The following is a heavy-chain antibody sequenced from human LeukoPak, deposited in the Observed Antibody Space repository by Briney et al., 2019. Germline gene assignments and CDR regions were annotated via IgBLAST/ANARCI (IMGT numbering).Heavy chain of an antibody. CDR3: ARPGGGSYCSGGSCYDY. CDR1: GFTVTSNY. CDR2: IDRGGSK. V-gene: IGHV3-66*04. D-gene: IGHD2-15*01. Sequence: PGGSLRLSCAASGFTVTSNYMNWVRQAPGKGLEWVSVIDRGGSKYYADAGKGRFTISRDNAKNTPHLQMSSLRAEDTAVYYCARPGGGSYCSGGSCYDYWGQGALVTVSS. J-gene: IGHJ4*02.